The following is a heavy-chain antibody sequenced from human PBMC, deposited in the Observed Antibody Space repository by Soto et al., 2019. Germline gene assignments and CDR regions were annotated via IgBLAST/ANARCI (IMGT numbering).Heavy chain of an antibody. Sequence: QITLKESGPPLVKPTQTLTLTCTFSGFSLSTSGVEVGWICQPPGKALECLALIYWDDYKRYSPSLKRRLTITKDTYKNTVVLTMTNMDPVDTATYHCAHSRTDCMFAPWGQGTLVTVSS. CDR2: IYWDDYK. V-gene: IGHV2-5*02. CDR3: AHSRTDCMFAP. D-gene: IGHD2-21*02. J-gene: IGHJ5*02. CDR1: GFSLSTSGVE.